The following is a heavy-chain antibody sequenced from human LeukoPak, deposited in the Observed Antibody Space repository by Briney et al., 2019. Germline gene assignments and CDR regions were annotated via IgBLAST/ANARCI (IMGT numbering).Heavy chain of an antibody. CDR2: INHSGST. Sequence: SETLSLTCDVFGGSFSGYYWNWLRQPPGKGLEWIGEINHSGSTNYNPSLKSRVTISVDTSKNQFSLKLSSVTAADTAVYYCARGSRYCSSTSCYLDYWGQGTLVTVSS. CDR3: ARGSRYCSSTSCYLDY. J-gene: IGHJ4*02. D-gene: IGHD2-2*01. CDR1: GGSFSGYY. V-gene: IGHV4-34*01.